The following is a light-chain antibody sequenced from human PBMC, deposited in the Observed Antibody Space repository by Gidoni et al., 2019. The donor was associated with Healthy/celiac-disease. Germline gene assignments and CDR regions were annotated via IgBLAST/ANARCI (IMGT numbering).Light chain of an antibody. J-gene: IGKJ2*04. Sequence: DIVMTQSADSLAVSLGERATINCKSSQSVLYSSNNKNYLAWYQQKPGQPPKLLIYWASTRESGVPDRFSGSGSGTDFTLTISSLQAEDVAVYYCQQYYSTLPCSFXQXTKLEIK. CDR2: WAS. CDR1: QSVLYSSNNKNY. V-gene: IGKV4-1*01. CDR3: QQYYSTLPCS.